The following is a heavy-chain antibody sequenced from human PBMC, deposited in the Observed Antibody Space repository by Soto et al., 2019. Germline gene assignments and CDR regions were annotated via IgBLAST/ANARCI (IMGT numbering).Heavy chain of an antibody. Sequence: SVKVSGKASGFTFTISAVQGVRQSRLRRLDWIGCIVVGSGNTNYAQKFQERVTITRDMSTSTAYMELSSLRSEDTAVYYCVAEIYGSGSYRRYFDYWGQGTLVTVSS. CDR1: GFTFTISA. V-gene: IGHV1-58*01. CDR3: VAEIYGSGSYRRYFDY. CDR2: IVVGSGNT. J-gene: IGHJ4*02. D-gene: IGHD3-10*01.